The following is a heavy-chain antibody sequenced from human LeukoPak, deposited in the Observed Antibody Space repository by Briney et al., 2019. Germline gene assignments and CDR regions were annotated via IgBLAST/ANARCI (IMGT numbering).Heavy chain of an antibody. CDR1: GGSISSGGYY. Sequence: SETLSLTCTVSGGSISSGGYYWSWVRQHPGKGLEWIGYIYYTGSTYYNPSLKSRVTISVDTSKNQFSLKVSSVTAADTAVYYCARGFTIFGVVIRFNAYYFDYWGQGTLVTVSS. V-gene: IGHV4-31*03. CDR3: ARGFTIFGVVIRFNAYYFDY. CDR2: IYYTGST. J-gene: IGHJ4*02. D-gene: IGHD3-3*01.